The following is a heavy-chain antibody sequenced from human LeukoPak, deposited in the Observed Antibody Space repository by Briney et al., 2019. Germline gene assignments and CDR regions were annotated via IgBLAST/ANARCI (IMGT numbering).Heavy chain of an antibody. J-gene: IGHJ4*02. V-gene: IGHV3-15*01. CDR1: GFTFTNAH. D-gene: IGHD6-13*01. CDR2: IKSKIDGGTT. Sequence: GGSLRLSCAASGFTFTNAHMTWVRQAAGKGLEWVGRIKSKIDGGTTDYAAPVKGRFSISRDDSRNTLYLQMNSLKTEDTAVYYCTTDAGYSSRWYNYWGQGTLVTVAS. CDR3: TTDAGYSSRWYNY.